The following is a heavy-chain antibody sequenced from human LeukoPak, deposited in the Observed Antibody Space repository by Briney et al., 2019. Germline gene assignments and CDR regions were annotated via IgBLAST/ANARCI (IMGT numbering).Heavy chain of an antibody. J-gene: IGHJ4*02. CDR2: IYPADSDP. D-gene: IGHD6-13*01. CDR1: GYTFTTYW. Sequence: GESLKISRQGSGYTFTTYWIGWVRQMPGKVLEWMGIIYPADSDPRYSPSFQGQVTISADTSISTAYLQWRSLKASDSAMYYCVRHGLGSSWFGFDYWGQGTLVTVSS. CDR3: VRHGLGSSWFGFDY. V-gene: IGHV5-51*01.